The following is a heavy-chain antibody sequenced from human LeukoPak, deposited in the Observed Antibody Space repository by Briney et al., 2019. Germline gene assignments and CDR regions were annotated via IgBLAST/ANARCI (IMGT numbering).Heavy chain of an antibody. CDR1: GGSISSSSYY. CDR3: ARGRWRIDY. D-gene: IGHD4-23*01. CDR2: IYYSGST. V-gene: IGHV4-61*05. Sequence: SETLSLTCTVSGGSISSSSYYWGWIRQPPGKGLEWIGYIYYSGSTNYNPSLKSRVTISVDTSKNQFSLKLTSVTAADTAVYYCARGRWRIDYWGQGTLVTVSS. J-gene: IGHJ4*02.